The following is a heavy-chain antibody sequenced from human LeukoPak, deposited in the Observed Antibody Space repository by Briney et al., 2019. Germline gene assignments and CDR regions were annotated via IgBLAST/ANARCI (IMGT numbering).Heavy chain of an antibody. J-gene: IGHJ3*02. Sequence: SETLSLTCTVSGGSISSYYWSWIRQPPGKGLEWSGHMYYSGNTNYNPSLRSRVTISRDTSKSQFALKLNSVTAADTAVYYCARRGGSPLGAFDIWGQGTMVTVSS. D-gene: IGHD1-26*01. CDR3: ARRGGSPLGAFDI. CDR2: MYYSGNT. V-gene: IGHV4-59*01. CDR1: GGSISSYY.